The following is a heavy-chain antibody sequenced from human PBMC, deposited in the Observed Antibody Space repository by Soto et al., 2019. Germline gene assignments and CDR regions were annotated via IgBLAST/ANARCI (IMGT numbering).Heavy chain of an antibody. CDR3: GDFGVVIADYGMDV. J-gene: IGHJ6*02. Sequence: GGSLRLSCAASGFTFSSYGMHWVRQAPGKGLEWVAVISYDGSNKYYADSVKGRFTISRDNSKNTLYLQMNSLRAEDTAVYYCGDFGVVIADYGMDVWGQGTTVIVSS. CDR2: ISYDGSNK. V-gene: IGHV3-30*03. CDR1: GFTFSSYG. D-gene: IGHD3-3*01.